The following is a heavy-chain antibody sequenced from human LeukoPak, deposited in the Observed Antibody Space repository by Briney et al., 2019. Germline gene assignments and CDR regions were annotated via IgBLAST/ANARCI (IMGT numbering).Heavy chain of an antibody. CDR2: INHSGST. CDR3: ARGFGDYAYYFDY. Sequence: SETLSLTCAVYGGSFSGYYWSWIRQPPGKGLEWIGEINHSGSTNYNPSLKSRVTISVDTSKNQFSLKLSSVTAADTAVYYCARGFGDYAYYFDYWGQGILVTVSS. V-gene: IGHV4-34*01. J-gene: IGHJ4*02. D-gene: IGHD4-17*01. CDR1: GGSFSGYY.